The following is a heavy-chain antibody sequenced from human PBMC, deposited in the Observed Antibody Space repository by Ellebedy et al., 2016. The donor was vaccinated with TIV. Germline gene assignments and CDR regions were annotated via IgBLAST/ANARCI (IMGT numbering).Heavy chain of an antibody. CDR3: ARLMYYYDSSERYYFDY. Sequence: GESLKISCAASGFTFSRSGMHWVRQAPGKGLEWVAVISNDGRNRHFGDSVKGRFAISRDNSRNTMDLQMNSLKASDTAMYYCARLMYYYDSSERYYFDYWGQGTLVTVSS. CDR1: GFTFSRSG. CDR2: ISNDGRNR. D-gene: IGHD3-22*01. V-gene: IGHV3-30*03. J-gene: IGHJ4*02.